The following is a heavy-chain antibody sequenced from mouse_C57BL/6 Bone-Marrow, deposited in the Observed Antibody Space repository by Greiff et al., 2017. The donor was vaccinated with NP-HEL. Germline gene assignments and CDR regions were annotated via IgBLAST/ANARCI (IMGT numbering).Heavy chain of an antibody. CDR1: GYAFSSSW. V-gene: IGHV1-82*01. Sequence: QVQLQQSGPELVKPGASVKISCKASGYAFSSSWMNWVKQRPGRGLVWIGRIYPGDGDTNYNGKFKGKATLTADKSSSTAYMQLSSLTSEDSAVYFCGGRYFDVWGTGTTVTVSS. J-gene: IGHJ1*03. CDR3: GGRYFDV. CDR2: IYPGDGDT.